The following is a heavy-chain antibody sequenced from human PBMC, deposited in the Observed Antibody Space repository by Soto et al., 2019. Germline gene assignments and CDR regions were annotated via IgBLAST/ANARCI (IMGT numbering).Heavy chain of an antibody. CDR2: ISGSGGST. Sequence: EVQLLESGGGLVQPGGSLRLSCAASGFTFSSYAMSWVRQAPGKGLEWVSAISGSGGSTYYADSVKGRFTIARDNSKNTLYLQMNSMRAEETAVYYCAKEVGMVRGLDYWGRGTVVTVSS. J-gene: IGHJ4*02. V-gene: IGHV3-23*01. CDR3: AKEVGMVRGLDY. D-gene: IGHD3-10*01. CDR1: GFTFSSYA.